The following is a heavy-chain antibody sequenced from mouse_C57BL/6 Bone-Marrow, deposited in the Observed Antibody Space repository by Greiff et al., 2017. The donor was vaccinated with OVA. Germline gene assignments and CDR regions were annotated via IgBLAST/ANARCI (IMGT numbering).Heavy chain of an antibody. J-gene: IGHJ4*01. V-gene: IGHV1-59*01. CDR2: IDPSDRYT. D-gene: IGHD1-1*01. CDR3: AREGYDYVSSYGALMDY. Sequence: QVQLQQPGAELVRPGTSVKLSCKASGYTFTSYWMNWVKQRPGQGLEWIGVIDPSDRYTNYNQKFKGKATLTVDTSSSTAYMQLSSLTSEVSAVEYCAREGYDYVSSYGALMDYWGQGTSVTVSS. CDR1: GYTFTSYW.